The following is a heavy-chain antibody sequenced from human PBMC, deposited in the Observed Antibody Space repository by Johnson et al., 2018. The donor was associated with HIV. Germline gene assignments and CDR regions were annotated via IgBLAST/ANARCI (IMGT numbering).Heavy chain of an antibody. Sequence: QVQLVESGGGVVQPGRSLRLSCAASGFTFSSYAMHWVRQAPGKGLEWVAVISYDGSNKYYEDSVKGRFTISRDNSKNTLYLQMNSLRAEDTAVYYCARELTSGSSMAFDIWGQGTMVTVSS. J-gene: IGHJ3*02. CDR2: ISYDGSNK. D-gene: IGHD1-26*01. CDR1: GFTFSSYA. CDR3: ARELTSGSSMAFDI. V-gene: IGHV3-30*04.